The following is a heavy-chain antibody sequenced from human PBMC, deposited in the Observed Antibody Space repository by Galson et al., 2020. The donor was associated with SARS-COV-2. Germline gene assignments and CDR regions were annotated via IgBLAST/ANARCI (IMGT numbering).Heavy chain of an antibody. Sequence: GESQNISCAASGINFSNYVMHWVRQAPGKGPEWVAVISSDGSKSFYADSLKGRFTISRDNSKSTLYLQMNSLRAEDTAVYYCARGGEWGLPYYFDYWGQGTLVTVSS. V-gene: IGHV3-30*04. J-gene: IGHJ4*02. D-gene: IGHD1-26*01. CDR1: GINFSNYV. CDR2: ISSDGSKS. CDR3: ARGGEWGLPYYFDY.